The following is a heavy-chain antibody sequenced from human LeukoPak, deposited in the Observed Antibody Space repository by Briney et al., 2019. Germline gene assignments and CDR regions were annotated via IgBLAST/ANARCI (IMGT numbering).Heavy chain of an antibody. Sequence: GGSLRLSCAAPGFTFSSYWMSWVRQAPGKGLEWVANIKQDGSEKYYVDSVKGRFTISRDNAKNSLYLQMNSLRAEDTAVYYCARAIFGVVSPYYYYYMDVWGKGTTVTVSS. CDR2: IKQDGSEK. D-gene: IGHD3-3*01. V-gene: IGHV3-7*04. CDR1: GFTFSSYW. J-gene: IGHJ6*03. CDR3: ARAIFGVVSPYYYYYMDV.